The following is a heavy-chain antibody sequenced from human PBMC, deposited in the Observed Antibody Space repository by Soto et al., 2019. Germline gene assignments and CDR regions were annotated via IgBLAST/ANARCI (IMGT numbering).Heavy chain of an antibody. Sequence: ASVEVSCKASGYTFTSYYMHWVRQAPGQGLEWMGIINPSGGSTSYAQKFQGRVTMTRDTSTSTVYMELSSLRSEDTAVYYCAGEGGAAKHFYYYYMDVWGKGTTDTVSS. V-gene: IGHV1-46*03. D-gene: IGHD2-15*01. J-gene: IGHJ6*03. CDR1: GYTFTSYY. CDR2: INPSGGST. CDR3: AGEGGAAKHFYYYYMDV.